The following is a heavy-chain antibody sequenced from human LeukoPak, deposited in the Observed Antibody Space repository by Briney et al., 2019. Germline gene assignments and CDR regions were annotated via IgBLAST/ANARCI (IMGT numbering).Heavy chain of an antibody. J-gene: IGHJ5*02. Sequence: GRSLRLSCAASGFTFSDYYMSWIRQAPGKGLEWVSYISSSGSTIYYADSVKGRFTISRDNAKNSLYLQMNSLRAEDTAVYYCARGSVPAAINWFDPWGQGTLVTVSS. CDR1: GFTFSDYY. V-gene: IGHV3-11*01. CDR2: ISSSGSTI. D-gene: IGHD2-2*02. CDR3: ARGSVPAAINWFDP.